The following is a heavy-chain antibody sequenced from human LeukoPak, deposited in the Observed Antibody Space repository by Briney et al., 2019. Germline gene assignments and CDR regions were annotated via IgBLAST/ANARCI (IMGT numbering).Heavy chain of an antibody. CDR3: ARGGGLAV. V-gene: IGHV3-7*03. CDR1: GFTFSSYW. D-gene: IGHD3-16*01. Sequence: GGSLRLSCAASGFTFSSYWMNWARQAPGKGLEWVASINHNGNVNYYVDSVKGRFTISRDNAKNSLYLQMSNLRAEDTAVYFCARGGGLAVWGQGATVTVSS. J-gene: IGHJ6*02. CDR2: INHNGNVN.